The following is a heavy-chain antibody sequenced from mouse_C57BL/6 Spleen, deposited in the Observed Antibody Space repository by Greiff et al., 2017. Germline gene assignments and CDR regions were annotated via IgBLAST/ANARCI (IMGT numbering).Heavy chain of an antibody. V-gene: IGHV1-82*01. J-gene: IGHJ2*01. CDR1: GYAFSSSW. Sequence: VQLQESGPELVKPGASVKISCKASGYAFSSSWMNWVKQRPGKGLEWIGRIYPGDGDTNYNGKFKGKATLTADKSSSTAYMQLSSLTSEDSAVYFCARLNGNYVLDYWGQGTTLTVSS. D-gene: IGHD2-1*01. CDR2: IYPGDGDT. CDR3: ARLNGNYVLDY.